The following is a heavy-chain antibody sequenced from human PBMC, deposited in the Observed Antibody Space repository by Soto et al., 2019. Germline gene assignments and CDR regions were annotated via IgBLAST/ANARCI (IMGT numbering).Heavy chain of an antibody. J-gene: IGHJ2*01. Sequence: EVQLVESGGGLVQPGGSLRLSCAASGFTFSSYSMNWVRQAPGKGLEWVSYISSSSSTIYYAASVQGRFTISRDNAKNSLYLQINSPRAEDTAVYYCARSSPDVYWYFDLWGRGTLVTVSS. CDR1: GFTFSSYS. CDR2: ISSSSSTI. D-gene: IGHD3-10*01. CDR3: ARSSPDVYWYFDL. V-gene: IGHV3-48*04.